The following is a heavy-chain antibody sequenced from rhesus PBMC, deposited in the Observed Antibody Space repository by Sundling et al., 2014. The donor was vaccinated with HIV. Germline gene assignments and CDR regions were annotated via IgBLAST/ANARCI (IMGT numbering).Heavy chain of an antibody. V-gene: IGHV1-200*01. CDR2: INPSNGYT. Sequence: QVQLVQSGAEVKKPGASVKLSCKASGYTFTSYSINWVRQAPGQGLEWMGWINPSNGYTGYAQKFQGRVTMTRDTSTSTAYMEVSSLRSEDTAVYYCVKGHRADAWGQGVLGHRLL. CDR3: VKGHRADA. CDR1: GYTFTSYS. D-gene: IGHD6-19*01. J-gene: IGHJ4*01.